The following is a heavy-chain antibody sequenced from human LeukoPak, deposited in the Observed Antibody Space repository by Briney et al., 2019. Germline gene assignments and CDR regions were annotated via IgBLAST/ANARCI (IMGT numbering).Heavy chain of an antibody. CDR3: AVYCSGGSCYDLGHYGMDV. V-gene: IGHV3-66*01. CDR1: GFTVSSNY. J-gene: IGHJ6*02. D-gene: IGHD2-15*01. CDR2: IYNSGTT. Sequence: PGGSLRLSCAASGFTVSSNYMTWVRQAPGKGLEWVSVIYNSGTTFFADSVKGRFTISRDNSKNMVFLEMNSLTAEDTAVYHCAVYCSGGSCYDLGHYGMDVWGQGTTVTVSS.